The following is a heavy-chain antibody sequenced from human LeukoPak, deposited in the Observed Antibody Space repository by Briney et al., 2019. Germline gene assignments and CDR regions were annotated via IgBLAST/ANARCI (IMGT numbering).Heavy chain of an antibody. D-gene: IGHD6-19*01. CDR1: GGSISSYY. CDR2: IYYSGST. J-gene: IGHJ4*02. CDR3: ARETGSGWYDY. V-gene: IGHV4-59*01. Sequence: KTSETLSLTCTVSGGSISSYYWSWIRQPPGKGLEWIGYIYYSGSTNYNPSLKSRVTISVDTSKNQFSLKLSSVTAADTAVYYCARETGSGWYDYWGQGTLVTVSS.